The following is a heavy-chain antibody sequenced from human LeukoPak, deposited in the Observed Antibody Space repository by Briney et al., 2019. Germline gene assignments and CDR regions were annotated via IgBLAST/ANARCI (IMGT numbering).Heavy chain of an antibody. CDR1: GFTFSSYG. CDR3: AKDVAYGSGSDDYYMDV. Sequence: GGSLRLSCAASGFTFSSYGMSWVRQAPGKGLEWVSAISGSGGSTYYADSVKGRFTISRDNSKNTLYLQMNSLRAEDTAVYYCAKDVAYGSGSDDYYMDVWGKGTTVTISS. J-gene: IGHJ6*03. CDR2: ISGSGGST. V-gene: IGHV3-23*01. D-gene: IGHD3-10*01.